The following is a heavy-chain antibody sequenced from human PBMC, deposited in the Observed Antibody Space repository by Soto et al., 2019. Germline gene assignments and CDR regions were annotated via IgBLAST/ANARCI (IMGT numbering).Heavy chain of an antibody. CDR3: ARRGGYYDLGYYYYYYMDV. J-gene: IGHJ6*03. Sequence: SETLSLTCTVSGGSISSSSYYWGWIRQPPGKGLEWIGSIYYSGSTYYNPSLKSRVTISVDTSKNQFSLKLSSVTAADTAVYYCARRGGYYDLGYYYYYYMDVWGKGTTVTVSS. CDR2: IYYSGST. V-gene: IGHV4-39*01. CDR1: GGSISSSSYY. D-gene: IGHD3-3*01.